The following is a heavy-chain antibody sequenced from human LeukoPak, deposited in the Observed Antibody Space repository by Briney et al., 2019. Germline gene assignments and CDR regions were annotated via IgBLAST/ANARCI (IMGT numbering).Heavy chain of an antibody. CDR3: ATAKYYYDSSGYPTGGPFDY. CDR2: FDPEDGET. J-gene: IGHJ4*02. V-gene: IGHV1-24*01. D-gene: IGHD3-22*01. CDR1: GYTLTELS. Sequence: ASVKVSCKVSGYTLTELSMHWVRQAPGKGLEWMGGFDPEDGETIYAQKFQGRVTMTEDTSTDTAYMELSSLGSEDTAVYYCATAKYYYDSSGYPTGGPFDYWGQGTLVTVSS.